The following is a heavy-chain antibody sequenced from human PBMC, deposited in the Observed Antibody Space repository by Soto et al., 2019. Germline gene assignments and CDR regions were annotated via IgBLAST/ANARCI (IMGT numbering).Heavy chain of an antibody. Sequence: QVQLVQSGAEVKKPGSSVKVSCKASGGTFSSYAISWVRQAPGQGLEWMGGIIPIFGTANYAQKFQGRVTITADKSTSTAYNELSSLRSEDTAVYYCASALGELHLYYYGMDVWGQGTTVTVSS. CDR2: IIPIFGTA. V-gene: IGHV1-69*06. CDR3: ASALGELHLYYYGMDV. CDR1: GGTFSSYA. D-gene: IGHD3-10*01. J-gene: IGHJ6*02.